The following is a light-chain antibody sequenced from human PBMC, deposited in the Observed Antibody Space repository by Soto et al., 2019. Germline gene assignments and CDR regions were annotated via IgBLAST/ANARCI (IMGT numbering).Light chain of an antibody. Sequence: DIQMTQSPSTLSASVGARVTITCRASQSISSWLAWYQQKPGKAPKVLIYKASSLGSGFPSRFGGSGSVTEFTLTISSLQTDDFATYYCQQYNTYPWTLGQGTQVEIK. CDR1: QSISSW. CDR2: KAS. J-gene: IGKJ1*01. CDR3: QQYNTYPWT. V-gene: IGKV1-5*03.